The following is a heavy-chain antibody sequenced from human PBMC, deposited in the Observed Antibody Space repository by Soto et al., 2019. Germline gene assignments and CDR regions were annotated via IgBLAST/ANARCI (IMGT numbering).Heavy chain of an antibody. CDR3: ASGYCSGGSCDWFDP. CDR1: GGSISSSSYY. J-gene: IGHJ5*02. D-gene: IGHD2-15*01. CDR2: IYYSGST. V-gene: IGHV4-39*01. Sequence: QLQLQESGPGLVKPSETLSLTCTVSGGSISSSSYYWGWIRQPPGKGLEWIGSIYYSGSTYYNPSLKRRVTISVDTSKNQFSLKLSSVTAADTAVYYCASGYCSGGSCDWFDPWGQGTLVTVSS.